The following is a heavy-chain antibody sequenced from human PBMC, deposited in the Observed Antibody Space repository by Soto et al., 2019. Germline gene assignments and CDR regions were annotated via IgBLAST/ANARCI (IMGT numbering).Heavy chain of an antibody. D-gene: IGHD1-26*01. J-gene: IGHJ4*02. V-gene: IGHV3-72*01. CDR1: GFTFSAHY. CDR3: ARVSLVGPSGGRYFDY. CDR2: IKNKANSYTT. Sequence: EVQLVESGGGLVQPGGSLRLSCAASGFTFSAHYMDWVRQAPGKGLEWVGRIKNKANSYTTEYAASVEGRFTISREDSQNSLYLQMNSRKTEDTAVYYCARVSLVGPSGGRYFDYWGQGSQGAVSS.